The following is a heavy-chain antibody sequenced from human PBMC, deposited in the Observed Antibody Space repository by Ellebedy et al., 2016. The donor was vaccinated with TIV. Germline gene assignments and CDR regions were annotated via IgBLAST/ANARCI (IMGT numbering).Heavy chain of an antibody. Sequence: ASVKVSXXASGYTFTSYGISWVRQAPGQGLEWMGIINPSGGSTSYAQKFQGRVTMTRDTSTSTVYMELSSLRSEDTAVYYCARGGSITTHTRRYYYYYMDVWGKGTTVTVSS. D-gene: IGHD3-3*01. V-gene: IGHV1-46*01. CDR2: INPSGGST. CDR3: ARGGSITTHTRRYYYYYMDV. CDR1: GYTFTSYG. J-gene: IGHJ6*03.